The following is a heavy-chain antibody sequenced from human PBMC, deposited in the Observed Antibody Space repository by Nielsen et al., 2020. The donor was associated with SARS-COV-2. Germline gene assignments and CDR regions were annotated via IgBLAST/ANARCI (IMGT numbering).Heavy chain of an antibody. V-gene: IGHV3-9*01. CDR2: ISWNSGSI. CDR1: GFTFDDYV. D-gene: IGHD6-13*01. CDR3: AKDGSEYSSSDGYYGMDV. J-gene: IGHJ6*02. Sequence: SLKISCASSGFTFDDYVMHWVRHAPGTGLEWVSGISWNSGSIGYADSVKGRFTISRDNAKNSLYLQMNSLRAEDTALYYCAKDGSEYSSSDGYYGMDVWGQGTTVTVSS.